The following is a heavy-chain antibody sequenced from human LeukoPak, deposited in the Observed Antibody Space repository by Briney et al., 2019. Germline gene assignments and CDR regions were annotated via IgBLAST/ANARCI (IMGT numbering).Heavy chain of an antibody. D-gene: IGHD6-19*01. Sequence: SETLSLTCAVYGGSFSGYYWSWIRQPPGKGLEWIGYIYHSGSTYYNPSLKSRVTISVDRSKNQFSLKLSSVTAADTAVYCATFQWQKGRPRHYWGQGTLVTVSS. V-gene: IGHV4-34*03. J-gene: IGHJ4*02. CDR1: GGSFSGYY. CDR3: ATFQWQKGRPRHY. CDR2: IYHSGST.